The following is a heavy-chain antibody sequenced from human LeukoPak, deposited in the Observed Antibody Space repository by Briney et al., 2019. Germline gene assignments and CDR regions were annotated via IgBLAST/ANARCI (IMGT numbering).Heavy chain of an antibody. V-gene: IGHV4-59*01. CDR2: ISYSGIT. CDR1: GGSISSFV. CDR3: ARGGSRQNFYYSGLDV. J-gene: IGHJ6*02. D-gene: IGHD3-10*01. Sequence: SETLSLTCTVSGGSISSFVWNWIRQPPGEGLEWIGYISYSGITNHNSSVQSRVSMSVVTSKNQFSLRLSSVTAADTAVYYCARGGSRQNFYYSGLDVWGQGTTVTVSS.